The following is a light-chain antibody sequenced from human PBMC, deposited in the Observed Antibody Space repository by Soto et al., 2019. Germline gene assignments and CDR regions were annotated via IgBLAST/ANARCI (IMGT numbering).Light chain of an antibody. CDR1: QSVSSY. J-gene: IGKJ5*01. CDR3: QQRSNWPPIT. Sequence: EIVLTPSPAALSLYPRERAALSCMSSQSVSSYLAWYQQKPGQAPRLLIYDASNRATGIPARFSGSGSGTDFTLTISSLEPEDFAVYYCQQRSNWPPITVGQGTRLEIK. V-gene: IGKV3-11*01. CDR2: DAS.